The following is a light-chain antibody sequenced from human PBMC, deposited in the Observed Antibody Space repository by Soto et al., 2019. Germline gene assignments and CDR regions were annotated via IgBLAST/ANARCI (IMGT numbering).Light chain of an antibody. J-gene: IGKJ4*01. Sequence: EIVLTQSPATLSLSPGEIPTLSCRASQSVSSYLAWYQQKPGQAPRLLIYDASNRATGIPARFSGSGSGTDFTLTISSLEPEDFAVYYCQQRSNWPPKLTFGGGTKV. V-gene: IGKV3-11*01. CDR2: DAS. CDR1: QSVSSY. CDR3: QQRSNWPPKLT.